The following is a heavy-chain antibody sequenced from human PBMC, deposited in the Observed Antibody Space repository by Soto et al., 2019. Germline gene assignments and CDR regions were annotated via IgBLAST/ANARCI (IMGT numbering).Heavy chain of an antibody. CDR2: ISWNSGSI. Sequence: LRLSCAASGFTFDDYAMHWVRQAPGKGLEWVSGISWNSGSIGYADSVKGRFTISRDNAKNSLYLQMNSLRAEDTALYYCAKDIRVYYDSSGPGAFDIWGQGTMVTVSS. CDR1: GFTFDDYA. CDR3: AKDIRVYYDSSGPGAFDI. V-gene: IGHV3-9*01. D-gene: IGHD3-22*01. J-gene: IGHJ3*02.